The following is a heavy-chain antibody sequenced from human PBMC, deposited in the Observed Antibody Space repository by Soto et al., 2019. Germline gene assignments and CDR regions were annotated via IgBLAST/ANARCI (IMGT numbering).Heavy chain of an antibody. Sequence: PSETLSLTCAVSGGSISSGGYSWSWIRQPPGKGLEWIGYIYHSGSTYYNPSLKSRVTISVDRSKNQFSLKLSSVTAADTAVYYCAAAQLYGSGSYYPAFVYSGQRTLVT. CDR2: IYHSGST. J-gene: IGHJ4*02. V-gene: IGHV4-30-2*01. CDR1: GGSISSGGYS. CDR3: AAAQLYGSGSYYPAFVY. D-gene: IGHD3-10*01.